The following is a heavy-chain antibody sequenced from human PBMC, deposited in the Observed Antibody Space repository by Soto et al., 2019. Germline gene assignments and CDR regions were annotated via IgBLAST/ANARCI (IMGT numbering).Heavy chain of an antibody. CDR1: GYTFTAYY. CDR2: INTKFGDT. CDR3: ARNMDYFYGPGSGHGNGV. Sequence: QVQLVQSGAEVKEPGDSVRVSCEASGYTFTAYYIHWVRQVPGQGLEWMGWINTKFGDTTYAQDFQGRVTMTRDMSISTVYMELSRLTSDDTAIYDCARNMDYFYGPGSGHGNGVCGQGTTVTVFS. D-gene: IGHD3-10*01. V-gene: IGHV1-2*02. J-gene: IGHJ6*02.